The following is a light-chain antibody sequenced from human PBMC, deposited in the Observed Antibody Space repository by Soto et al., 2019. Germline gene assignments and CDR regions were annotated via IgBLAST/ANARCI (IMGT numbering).Light chain of an antibody. CDR3: SSYTSSSTLV. CDR1: GSDVGDYNY. J-gene: IGLJ2*01. Sequence: QSALTQPASVSGSPGQSITLSCTGTGSDVGDYNYVSWYQQHPGKAPKLMIYDVNNRPSGVSNRFSGSKSGNTASLTISGLQAEDVADYYCSSYTSSSTLVFGGGTKLTVL. V-gene: IGLV2-14*01. CDR2: DVN.